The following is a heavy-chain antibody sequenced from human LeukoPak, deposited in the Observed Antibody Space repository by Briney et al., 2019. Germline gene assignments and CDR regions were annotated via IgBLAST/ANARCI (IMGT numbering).Heavy chain of an antibody. D-gene: IGHD6-13*01. CDR1: GDSITNSNHY. CDR2: IYYSGST. Sequence: SETLSLTCTVSGDSITNSNHYWGWIRQPPGKGLEWIGNIYYSGSTYYTPSLMSRVTISVDTSKNQFSLKLSSVIAADTAVYYCARAVSRWPHERFDYWGQGTLVTVSS. V-gene: IGHV4-39*07. CDR3: ARAVSRWPHERFDY. J-gene: IGHJ4*02.